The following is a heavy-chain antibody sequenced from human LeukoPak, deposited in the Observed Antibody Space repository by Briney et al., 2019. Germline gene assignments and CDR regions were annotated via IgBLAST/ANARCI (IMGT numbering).Heavy chain of an antibody. J-gene: IGHJ4*02. Sequence: GASVKVSCKASGGTFSSYAISWVRQAPGQGLEWMGRIIPILGIANYAQKFQGRVTITADKSTSTAYMELSSLRSEDTAVYYCARLHYYDSSGYSLSTAGGYWGQGTLVTVSS. D-gene: IGHD3-22*01. CDR2: IIPILGIA. V-gene: IGHV1-69*04. CDR1: GGTFSSYA. CDR3: ARLHYYDSSGYSLSTAGGY.